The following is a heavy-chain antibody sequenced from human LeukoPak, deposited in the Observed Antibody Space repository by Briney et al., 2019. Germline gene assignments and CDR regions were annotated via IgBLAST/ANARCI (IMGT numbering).Heavy chain of an antibody. V-gene: IGHV3-23*01. Sequence: GGSLRLSCAASGFTFSSYSMNWVRQAPGKGLEWVSTITGGGGSTYYADSVKGRFTISRDNSKDTFYLQMNSLRVEDTAVYYCAKARIAATIYPKEVNFDYWGQGTLVTVSS. J-gene: IGHJ4*02. D-gene: IGHD5-12*01. CDR2: ITGGGGST. CDR3: AKARIAATIYPKEVNFDY. CDR1: GFTFSSYS.